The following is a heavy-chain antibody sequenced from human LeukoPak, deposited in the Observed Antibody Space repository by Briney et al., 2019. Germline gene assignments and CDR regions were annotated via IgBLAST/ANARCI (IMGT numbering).Heavy chain of an antibody. CDR2: INAGNGNT. J-gene: IGHJ5*02. D-gene: IGHD3-10*01. CDR3: ARDRNVVRGVILSNWFDP. Sequence: ASVKVSCKASGYTFTSYAMHWVRQAPGQRLEWMGWINAGNGNTKYSQKFQGRVTITRDTSASTAYMELSGLRSEDTAVYYCARDRNVVRGVILSNWFDPWGQGTLVTVSS. V-gene: IGHV1-3*01. CDR1: GYTFTSYA.